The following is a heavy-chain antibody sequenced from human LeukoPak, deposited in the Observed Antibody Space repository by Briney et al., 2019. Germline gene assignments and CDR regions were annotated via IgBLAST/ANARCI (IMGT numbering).Heavy chain of an antibody. CDR3: ARHGYIAVAGTVDY. Sequence: PSETLSLTCTVSGCSISSGHYWGWVRQPPGKGLEWIGSIYHSGNTYCNPSLKSRVTISVDTSKNQFSLNLSFVTAADTAVYYCARHGYIAVAGTVDYWVQGTLITVSS. CDR2: IYHSGNT. D-gene: IGHD6-19*01. V-gene: IGHV4-38-2*02. J-gene: IGHJ4*02. CDR1: GCSISSGHY.